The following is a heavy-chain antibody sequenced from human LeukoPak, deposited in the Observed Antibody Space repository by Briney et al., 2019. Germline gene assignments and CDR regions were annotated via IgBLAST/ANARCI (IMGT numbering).Heavy chain of an antibody. CDR3: AKGKGSGWQVPGDY. D-gene: IGHD6-19*01. Sequence: GGSLRLSCAASGFTFDDYAMHWVRQAPGKGLEWVSGISWNSGSIGYADSVKGRFTISRDNAKNSLYLQMNSLRAEDTALYYCAKGKGSGWQVPGDYWGQGTLVTVSS. V-gene: IGHV3-9*01. CDR1: GFTFDDYA. CDR2: ISWNSGSI. J-gene: IGHJ4*02.